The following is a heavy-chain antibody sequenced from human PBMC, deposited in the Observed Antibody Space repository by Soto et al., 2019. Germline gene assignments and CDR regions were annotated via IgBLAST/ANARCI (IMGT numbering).Heavy chain of an antibody. D-gene: IGHD6-19*01. CDR3: ARSSAGGWYPGDY. CDR1: GGSISSGGYY. CDR2: IYYSGST. Sequence: SETLSLTCTVSGGSISSGGYYWSWIRQHPGKGLEWIGYIYYSGSTYYNPSLKSRVTISVDTSKNQFSLKLSSVTAADTAVYYCARSSAGGWYPGDYWGQGTLVTVSS. J-gene: IGHJ4*02. V-gene: IGHV4-31*03.